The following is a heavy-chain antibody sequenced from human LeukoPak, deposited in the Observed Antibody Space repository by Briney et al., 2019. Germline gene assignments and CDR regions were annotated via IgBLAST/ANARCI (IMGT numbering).Heavy chain of an antibody. J-gene: IGHJ4*02. V-gene: IGHV4-34*01. CDR2: INHSGST. CDR1: GGSISSYY. Sequence: PSETLSLTCTVSGGSISSYYWSWIRQPPGKGLEWIGEINHSGSTNYNPSLKSRVTISVDTSKNQFSLKLSSVTAADTAVYYCARDIGSGSYPWYFDYWGQGTLVTVSS. D-gene: IGHD1-26*01. CDR3: ARDIGSGSYPWYFDY.